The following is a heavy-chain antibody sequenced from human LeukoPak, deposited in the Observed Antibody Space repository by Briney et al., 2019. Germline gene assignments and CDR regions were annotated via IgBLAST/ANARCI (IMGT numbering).Heavy chain of an antibody. Sequence: GGSLRLSCAASGFTFDDYGMSWVRQAPGKGLEWVAVIWYDGSNKYYADSVKSRFIISRDNSKNTLYLQMNSLRAEDTAVYYCAKDYYYDSSGYYLDYWGQGTLVTVSS. J-gene: IGHJ4*02. CDR1: GFTFDDYG. D-gene: IGHD3-22*01. V-gene: IGHV3-33*06. CDR3: AKDYYYDSSGYYLDY. CDR2: IWYDGSNK.